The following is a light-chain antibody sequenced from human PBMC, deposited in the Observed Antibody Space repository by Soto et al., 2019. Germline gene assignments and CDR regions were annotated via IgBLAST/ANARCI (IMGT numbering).Light chain of an antibody. V-gene: IGLV1-47*01. Sequence: QCALTQPASASGTPGQRVTISCSGSISNIGSNYVYWYQQLPVTAPKLLIYRNNQRPSGVPDRFSGSKSGTSASLAISGLRSEDEADYYCAAWDDSLTKGVFGTGTKVTVL. CDR3: AAWDDSLTKGV. CDR1: ISNIGSNY. J-gene: IGLJ1*01. CDR2: RNN.